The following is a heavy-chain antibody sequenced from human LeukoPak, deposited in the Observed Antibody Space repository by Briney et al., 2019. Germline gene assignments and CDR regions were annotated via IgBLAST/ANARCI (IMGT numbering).Heavy chain of an antibody. CDR1: GFTFSSYA. Sequence: GGSLRLSCTAAGFTFSSYAMSWVRQAPGKGLEWVSAISGSGGSAYYADSVKGRFTISRDNSKNTLYLQMNSLNTEDTAVYYCTKNPYYYGSADDGYWGQGALVTVSS. V-gene: IGHV3-23*01. D-gene: IGHD3-10*01. CDR2: ISGSGGSA. J-gene: IGHJ4*02. CDR3: TKNPYYYGSADDGY.